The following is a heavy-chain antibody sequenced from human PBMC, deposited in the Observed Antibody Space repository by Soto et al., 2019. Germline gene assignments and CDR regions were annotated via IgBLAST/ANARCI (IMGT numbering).Heavy chain of an antibody. V-gene: IGHV3-7*03. CDR3: AKDLDYGGNSGGAFDI. Sequence: GGSLRLSCAASGFTFSSYWMSWVRQAPGKGLEWVANIKQDGSEKYYVDSVKGRFTISRDNAKNSLYLQINSLRAEDTAVYYCAKDLDYGGNSGGAFDIWGQGTMVTVSS. CDR1: GFTFSSYW. J-gene: IGHJ3*02. D-gene: IGHD4-17*01. CDR2: IKQDGSEK.